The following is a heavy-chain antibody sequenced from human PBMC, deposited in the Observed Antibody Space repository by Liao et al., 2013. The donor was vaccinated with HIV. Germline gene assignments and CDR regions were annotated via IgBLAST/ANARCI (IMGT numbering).Heavy chain of an antibody. V-gene: IGHV4-34*01. J-gene: IGHJ3*02. CDR1: GGSFSGYY. Sequence: QVQLQQWGAGLLKPSETLSLTCAVYGGSFSGYYWSWIRQPPGKGLEWIGEINHSGSTNYNPSLKSRVTISVDTSKNQFSLKLSSVTAADTAVYYCAGYNYGYDAFDIWGQGTMVTVSS. CDR2: INHSGST. D-gene: IGHD5-18*01. CDR3: AGYNYGYDAFDI.